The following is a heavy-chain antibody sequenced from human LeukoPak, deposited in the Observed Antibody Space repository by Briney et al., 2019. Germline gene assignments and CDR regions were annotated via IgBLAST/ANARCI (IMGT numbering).Heavy chain of an antibody. J-gene: IGHJ5*02. D-gene: IGHD6-13*01. Sequence: TSETLSLTCTVSGYSISSGYYWGWTRQPPGKGLEWIGSIYHSGSTYYNPSLKSRVTISVDTSKNQFSLKLSSVTAADTAVYYCARAGYSSSSHWFDPWGQGTLVTVSS. CDR3: ARAGYSSSSHWFDP. V-gene: IGHV4-38-2*02. CDR1: GYSISSGYY. CDR2: IYHSGST.